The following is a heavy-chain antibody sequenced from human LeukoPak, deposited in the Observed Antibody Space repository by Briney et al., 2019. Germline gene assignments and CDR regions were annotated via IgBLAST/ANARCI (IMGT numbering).Heavy chain of an antibody. Sequence: ASVKVSCKASGYTFTGYYMHWVRQAPGQGLEWMGWINPNSGGTNYAQKFQGRVTMTRDTSISTAYMELSRLRPDDTAVYYCARDGYGGNSAHSDWGQGTLVTVSS. J-gene: IGHJ4*02. CDR3: ARDGYGGNSAHSD. CDR1: GYTFTGYY. CDR2: INPNSGGT. D-gene: IGHD4-23*01. V-gene: IGHV1-2*02.